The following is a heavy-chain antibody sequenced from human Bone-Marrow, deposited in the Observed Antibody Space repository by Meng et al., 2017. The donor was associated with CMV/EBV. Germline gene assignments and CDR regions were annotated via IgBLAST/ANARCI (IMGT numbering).Heavy chain of an antibody. Sequence: GGSLRLSCAASGFTFSSYGMHWVRQAPGKGLEWVSGINWNGGSTGYADSVKGRFTISRDNAKNSLYLQMNSLRAEDTALYYCARDFGYCTNGVCYSDYWGQGTLVTVSS. J-gene: IGHJ4*02. D-gene: IGHD2-8*01. V-gene: IGHV3-20*04. CDR3: ARDFGYCTNGVCYSDY. CDR1: GFTFSSYG. CDR2: INWNGGST.